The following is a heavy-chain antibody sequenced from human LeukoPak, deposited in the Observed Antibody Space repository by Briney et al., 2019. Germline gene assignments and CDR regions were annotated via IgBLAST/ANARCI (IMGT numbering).Heavy chain of an antibody. CDR1: GGSISSYY. J-gene: IGHJ6*02. CDR3: ARGVGGTDV. CDR2: IYYSGST. Sequence: PSETLSLTCTVSGGSISSYYWSWIRQPPGRGLEWIGYIYYSGSTHYNPSLKSRVTISVDTSKNQFSLKLSSVTAADTAVYYCARGVGGTDVWGQGTTVTVSS. V-gene: IGHV4-59*01.